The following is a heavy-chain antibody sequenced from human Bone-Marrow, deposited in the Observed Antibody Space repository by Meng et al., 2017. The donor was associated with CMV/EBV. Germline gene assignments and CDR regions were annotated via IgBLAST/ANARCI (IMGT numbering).Heavy chain of an antibody. CDR2: IRYDGSNK. CDR1: GIDFSSYG. CDR3: AKDFRRYDRTTVSLDY. J-gene: IGHJ4*02. V-gene: IGHV3-30*02. D-gene: IGHD4-17*01. Sequence: GESLKISCAVSGIDFSSYGMVWVRQAPGKGLEWVAFIRYDGSNKYYGDSVKGRFTISRDNSKNTLYRQMNSLRIEDTAVYHCAKDFRRYDRTTVSLDYWGQGTVVTVSS.